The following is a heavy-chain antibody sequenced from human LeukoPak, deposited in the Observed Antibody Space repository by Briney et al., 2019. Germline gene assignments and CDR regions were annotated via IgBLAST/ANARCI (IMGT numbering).Heavy chain of an antibody. CDR1: GFTFSSYE. CDR3: ARETGSYDY. D-gene: IGHD3-9*01. J-gene: IGHJ4*02. V-gene: IGHV3-48*03. CDR2: ISSSGSTV. Sequence: PGGSLRLSCAASGFTFSSYEMNWVRQAPGKGLEWVSYISSSGSTVYYADSVKGRFTISRDNAKNSLYLQMNSLRAEDTAVYYCARETGSYDYWGQGTRVTVSS.